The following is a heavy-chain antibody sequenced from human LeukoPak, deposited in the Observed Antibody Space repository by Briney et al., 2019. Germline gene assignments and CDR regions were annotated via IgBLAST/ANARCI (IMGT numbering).Heavy chain of an antibody. V-gene: IGHV3-21*01. D-gene: IGHD5-18*01. CDR2: ISSSSSYI. J-gene: IGHJ3*02. CDR3: ASIGYSYGDAFDI. CDR1: VFTFSSYS. Sequence: AGGSLRLSCAASVFTFSSYSMNWVRQAPGKGLEWVSSISSSSSYIYYADSVKGRFTISRDNAKNSLYLQMNSLRAEDTAVYYCASIGYSYGDAFDIWGQGTMVTVSS.